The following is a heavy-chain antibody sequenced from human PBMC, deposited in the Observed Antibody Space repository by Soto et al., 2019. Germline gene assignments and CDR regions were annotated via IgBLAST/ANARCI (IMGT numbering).Heavy chain of an antibody. V-gene: IGHV3-15*01. D-gene: IGHD2-15*01. J-gene: IGHJ4*02. CDR1: GFTFSNTW. Sequence: GGSLRLSCAASGFTFSNTWMSWVRQAPGKGLEWVGRIKSKTDGGTTDYAAPVKGRFTISRDDSKNTLYLQMNSLKTEDTAVYYCTTDRVVVAATRDLDYWGQGTLVTVSS. CDR2: IKSKTDGGTT. CDR3: TTDRVVVAATRDLDY.